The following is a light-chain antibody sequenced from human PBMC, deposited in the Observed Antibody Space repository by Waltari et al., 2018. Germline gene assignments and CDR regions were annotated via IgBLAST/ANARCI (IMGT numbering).Light chain of an antibody. CDR3: VLYMGNGMSL. Sequence: QTVVTQEPSLSVSPGGTVTLTCGLSSGPVSTSYYPSWYQQTPGQAPRALICRTTSRSFGVPDRFSGSILENKAALTITGAQADDESDYYCVLYMGNGMSLFGGGTRLTVL. CDR1: SGPVSTSYY. J-gene: IGLJ2*01. CDR2: RTT. V-gene: IGLV8-61*01.